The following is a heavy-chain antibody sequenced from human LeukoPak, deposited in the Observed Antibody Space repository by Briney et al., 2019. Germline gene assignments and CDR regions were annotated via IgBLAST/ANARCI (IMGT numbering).Heavy chain of an antibody. CDR1: GFTISTYG. J-gene: IGHJ4*02. CDR3: AKSVYHSGNY. CDR2: ISGGTT. D-gene: IGHD3-10*01. Sequence: PGGSLRLSCAASGFTISTYGMSWVRQAPGKGLEWVSSISGGTTYYADSVKGRSTISRDNSKNTVSLQMNSLRDEDTAVYYCAKSVYHSGNYWGQGTLVTVSS. V-gene: IGHV3-23*01.